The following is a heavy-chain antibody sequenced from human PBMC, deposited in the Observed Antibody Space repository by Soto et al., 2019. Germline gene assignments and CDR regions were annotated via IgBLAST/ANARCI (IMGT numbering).Heavy chain of an antibody. CDR1: GFTFSNAW. V-gene: IGHV3-15*07. CDR3: STAGYCSGGSCYLFDY. D-gene: IGHD2-15*01. J-gene: IGHJ4*02. CDR2: IKSNTDGGTT. Sequence: GGSLRLSCAASGFTFSNAWMNWVRQAPGKGLEWVGHIKSNTDGGTTDYAAPVKGRFTISRDDSKNTLYLQMNSLKTEDTAVYYCSTAGYCSGGSCYLFDYWGQGTLVTVSS.